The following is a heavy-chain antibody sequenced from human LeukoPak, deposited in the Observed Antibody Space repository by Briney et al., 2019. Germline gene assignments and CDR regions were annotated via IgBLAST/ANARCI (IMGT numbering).Heavy chain of an antibody. D-gene: IGHD6-25*01. CDR1: GGSLSSSSYY. CDR2: IYTSGST. V-gene: IGHV4-61*02. J-gene: IGHJ4*01. Sequence: PSETLSLTCTVSGGSLSSSSYYWSWIRQPAGKGLEWIGRIYTSGSTNYNPSLKSRVTMSVDTSKNQVSLKMSSVTAADTAVYYCAKSGGYGLIDYWGQGTLVTVSS. CDR3: AKSGGYGLIDY.